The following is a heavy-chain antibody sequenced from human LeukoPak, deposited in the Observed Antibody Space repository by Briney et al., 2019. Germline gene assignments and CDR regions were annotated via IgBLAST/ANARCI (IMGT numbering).Heavy chain of an antibody. Sequence: GESLKISCQGSGYRFPNYWIGWVRQMPGKGLEWMGIIYPADSDARYSPSFQGQVTTSADKSISTAYLQWSSLKASDTAMYYCARTYLGFRGFDFWGQGTLVTVSS. CDR3: ARTYLGFRGFDF. J-gene: IGHJ4*02. V-gene: IGHV5-51*01. D-gene: IGHD3-10*01. CDR2: IYPADSDA. CDR1: GYRFPNYW.